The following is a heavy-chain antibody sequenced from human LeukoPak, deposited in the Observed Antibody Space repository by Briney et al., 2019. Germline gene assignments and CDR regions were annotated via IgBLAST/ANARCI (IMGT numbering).Heavy chain of an antibody. CDR1: GYTLTGYY. CDR2: INPNSGGT. Sequence: ASVKVSCKASGYTLTGYYMHCVRRAPGQGLECMGWINPNSGGTNYAQKLRGWVTMTRDTPISTAYMELSSLRSDDPAVYYCARASMIVPAFILVPGNYGMDVWGQGTTVTVSS. J-gene: IGHJ6*02. V-gene: IGHV1-2*04. CDR3: ARASMIVPAFILVPGNYGMDV. D-gene: IGHD2-2*01.